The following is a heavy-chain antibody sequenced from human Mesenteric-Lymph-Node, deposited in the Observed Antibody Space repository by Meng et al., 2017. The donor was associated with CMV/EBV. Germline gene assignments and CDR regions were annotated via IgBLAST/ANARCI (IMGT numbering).Heavy chain of an antibody. Sequence: GGSLRLSCAVSGLPFSAYGLHWVRQAPGKGLEWVAFIQNDEITTYYADSVKGRFTISRDNSKNTVFLQMTSLRPEDTALSYCAAEVSVVVIGTFDYWSRGTLVTVSS. CDR1: GLPFSAYG. J-gene: IGHJ4*02. CDR2: IQNDEITT. V-gene: IGHV3-30*02. CDR3: AAEVSVVVIGTFDY. D-gene: IGHD2-21*01.